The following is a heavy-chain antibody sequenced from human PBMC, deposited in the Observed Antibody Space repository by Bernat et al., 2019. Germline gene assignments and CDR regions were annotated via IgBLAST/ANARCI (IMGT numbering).Heavy chain of an antibody. CDR1: GFSLSTSAVG. CDR2: IYWDDDK. CDR3: AHRSDGSYYFDY. J-gene: IGHJ4*02. V-gene: IGHV2-5*02. Sequence: QITLKESGPTRVKPTQTLTLTCTFSGFSLSTSAVGVGWIRQPPGKALEWLALIYWDDDKRYSPSLKSRLTITKDTSKNQVVLTMTNMDPVDTATYYCAHRSDGSYYFDYWFQGTLVTVAS.